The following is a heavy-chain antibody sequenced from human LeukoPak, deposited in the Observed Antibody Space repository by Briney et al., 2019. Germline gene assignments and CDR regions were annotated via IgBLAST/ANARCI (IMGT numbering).Heavy chain of an antibody. V-gene: IGHV1-69*02. Sequence: SGKVSCKASGGTLNSYTINWVRQAPGDRLEWMGTIIPAFGIPKYAQRFKDRVTSTADKSTSTAYMELSSLRSEDTAVYYCAREVWGTMFRGAAMDVWGQGTTVTVSS. CDR1: GGTLNSYT. CDR3: AREVWGTMFRGAAMDV. J-gene: IGHJ6*01. D-gene: IGHD3-10*01. CDR2: IIPAFGIP.